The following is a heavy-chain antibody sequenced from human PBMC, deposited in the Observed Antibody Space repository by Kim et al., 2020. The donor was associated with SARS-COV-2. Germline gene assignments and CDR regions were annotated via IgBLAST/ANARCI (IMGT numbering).Heavy chain of an antibody. Sequence: SETLSLTCAVSGGSISSSNWWSWVRQPPGKGLEWIGEIYHSGSTNYNPSLKSRVTISVDKSKNQFSLKLSSVTAADTAVYYCARDEGGIRGSSGPDWFDPWGQGTLVTVSS. J-gene: IGHJ5*02. CDR2: IYHSGST. V-gene: IGHV4-4*02. D-gene: IGHD6-13*01. CDR1: GGSISSSNW. CDR3: ARDEGGIRGSSGPDWFDP.